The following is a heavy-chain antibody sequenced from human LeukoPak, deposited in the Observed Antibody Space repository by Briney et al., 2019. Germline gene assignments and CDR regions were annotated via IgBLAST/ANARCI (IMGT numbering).Heavy chain of an antibody. CDR2: IWYDGGNK. Sequence: GGSLRLSCAASGFIFSAYGMHWVRQAPGKGLEWVAVIWYDGGNKYYADSVKGRFTISRDNSKNTLYLQMNSLRAEDTAVYYCAKERLHKHYYDISLPYYVDFWGQGTLVTVSS. J-gene: IGHJ4*02. D-gene: IGHD3-22*01. V-gene: IGHV3-30*02. CDR1: GFIFSAYG. CDR3: AKERLHKHYYDISLPYYVDF.